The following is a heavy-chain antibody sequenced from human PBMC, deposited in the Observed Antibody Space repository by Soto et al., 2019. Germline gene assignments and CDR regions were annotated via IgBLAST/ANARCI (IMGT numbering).Heavy chain of an antibody. D-gene: IGHD5-12*01. J-gene: IGHJ4*02. CDR3: ASLGDVCSGSDCYRHFNY. V-gene: IGHV3-7*03. CDR1: EFTFGRFW. CDR2: IKEDGSVQ. Sequence: EVQLVESGGGLVQPGGSLRLSCVASEFTFGRFWMNWVRQAPGKGLEWVANIKEDGSVQHYVGSVKGRFTISRDNARSSLYLQMNALRDEDTAVYYCASLGDVCSGSDCYRHFNYWGQGTLVSVSS.